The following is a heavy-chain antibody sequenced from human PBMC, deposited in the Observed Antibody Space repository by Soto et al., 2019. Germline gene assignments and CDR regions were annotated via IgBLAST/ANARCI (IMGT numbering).Heavy chain of an antibody. CDR3: ARALDQLLNFDY. CDR2: MNPNSGNT. V-gene: IGHV1-8*01. D-gene: IGHD2-2*01. CDR1: GYTFTSYD. Sequence: ASVQVSCKASGYTFTSYDINWVRQATGQGLEWMGWMNPNSGNTGYAQKFQGRVTMTRNTSISTAYMELSSLRSEDTAVYYCARALDQLLNFDYWGQGTLVTVSS. J-gene: IGHJ4*02.